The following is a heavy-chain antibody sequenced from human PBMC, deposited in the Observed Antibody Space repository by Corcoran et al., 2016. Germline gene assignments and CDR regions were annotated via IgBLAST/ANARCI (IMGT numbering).Heavy chain of an antibody. CDR1: GFTFSSYD. V-gene: IGHV3-33*01. CDR2: IWYDGSNK. D-gene: IGHD6-13*01. Sequence: QVQLVESRGGVIQPGRSLRLSCAASGFTFSSYDMHWVRQAPGKGLEWVAVIWYDGSNKYYADSVKGRVTISRDNSKNTLYLQMNSLRAEDTAMYDCATSIAAAMKTARDPLYYFDYWGQGTLVTVSS. J-gene: IGHJ4*02. CDR3: ATSIAAAMKTARDPLYYFDY.